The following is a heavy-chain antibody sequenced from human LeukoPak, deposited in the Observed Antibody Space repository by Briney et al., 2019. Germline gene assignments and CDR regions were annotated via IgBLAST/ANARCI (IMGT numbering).Heavy chain of an antibody. CDR1: GGSISGGGYY. D-gene: IGHD2-15*01. Sequence: PSETLSLTCTVSGGSISGGGYYWSWIRQHPGKGLEWIGYIYYSGSTYYNPSLKSRVTISVDTSKNQFSLKLSSVTAADTAVYYCARGSCSGGSCYSAGFDYWGQGTLVTVSS. J-gene: IGHJ4*02. V-gene: IGHV4-31*03. CDR3: ARGSCSGGSCYSAGFDY. CDR2: IYYSGST.